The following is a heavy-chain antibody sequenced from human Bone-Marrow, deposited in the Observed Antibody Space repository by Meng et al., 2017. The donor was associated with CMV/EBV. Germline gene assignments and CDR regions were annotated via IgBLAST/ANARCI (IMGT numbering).Heavy chain of an antibody. V-gene: IGHV3-15*01. CDR2: IKTNTDGATT. J-gene: IGHJ4*02. CDR3: TTAHSSVRDY. CDR1: GLTFSNAW. Sequence: GESLKISCVASGLTFSNAWMSWVRQAPGKGLEWVGRIKTNTDGATTDYPAPVKGRFTISRDDSKNTLYLQMNSLRAEDTAVYYCTTAHSSVRDYWGQGTLVTV. D-gene: IGHD3-10*02.